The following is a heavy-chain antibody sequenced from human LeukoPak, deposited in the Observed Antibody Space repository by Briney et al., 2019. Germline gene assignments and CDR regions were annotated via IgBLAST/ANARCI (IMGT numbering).Heavy chain of an antibody. CDR3: AKTPLRFLEWLLGD. J-gene: IGHJ4*02. Sequence: GGSLGLSCAASGFTFSSYAMTWVRQAPGKGLEWVSGISGSGGSTYYADSVKGRFTISRDNSKNTLYLQMNSLRAEDTAVYYCAKTPLRFLEWLLGDWGQGTLVTVSS. D-gene: IGHD3-3*01. CDR2: ISGSGGST. V-gene: IGHV3-23*01. CDR1: GFTFSSYA.